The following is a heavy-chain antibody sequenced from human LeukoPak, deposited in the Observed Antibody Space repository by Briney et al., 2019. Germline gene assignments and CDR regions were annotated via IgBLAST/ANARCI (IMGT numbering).Heavy chain of an antibody. CDR2: ISGSGGST. D-gene: IGHD1-1*01. V-gene: IGHV3-23*01. Sequence: PGGSLRLSCAASGFTFSSYAMSWVRQAPGKGLEWVSAISGSGGSTYYADSVKGRFTISRDNAKNSLYLQMNSLRAEDTAVYYCARERGAGPYFDYWGQGTLVTVSS. J-gene: IGHJ4*02. CDR1: GFTFSSYA. CDR3: ARERGAGPYFDY.